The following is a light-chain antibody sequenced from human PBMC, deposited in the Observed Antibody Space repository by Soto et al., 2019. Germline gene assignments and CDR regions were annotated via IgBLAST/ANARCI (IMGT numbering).Light chain of an antibody. Sequence: EILMTQSPGTLSLSPGDTATLSCRASQSLGSDLAWYQQKPGKAPRLLIYGASSRAAGIPDRLSGSGYGTELTITISSMKYEDFEVYYCQQYNNWTLTFGGGTKVDIK. CDR1: QSLGSD. V-gene: IGKV3D-15*01. J-gene: IGKJ4*01. CDR3: QQYNNWTLT. CDR2: GAS.